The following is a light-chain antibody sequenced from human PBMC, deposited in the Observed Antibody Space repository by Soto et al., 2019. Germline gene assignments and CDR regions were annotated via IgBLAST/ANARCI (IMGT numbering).Light chain of an antibody. Sequence: IVMTQSPATLSVSLGERATLSCRASQSVSSNLAWYQQKPGQAPRLLLYHASTRATGVPARFSGSGSGTEFTLTISSLQSEDIAVYYCQHYYNWPPWSFGQGTKVDIK. CDR2: HAS. J-gene: IGKJ1*01. CDR1: QSVSSN. V-gene: IGKV3-15*01. CDR3: QHYYNWPPWS.